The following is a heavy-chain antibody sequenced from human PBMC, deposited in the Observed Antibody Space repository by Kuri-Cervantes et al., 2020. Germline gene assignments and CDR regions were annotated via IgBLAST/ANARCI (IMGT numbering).Heavy chain of an antibody. CDR2: IYYSGST. CDR3: ARGSRAGLGFYYGMDV. Sequence: SETLSLTCTVSGGSISSYYWSWIRQPPGKGLEWIGCIYYSGSTYYNPSLKSRVTISVDTSKNQFSLKLSSVTAADTAVYYCARGSRAGLGFYYGMDVWGQGTTVTVSS. CDR1: GGSISSYY. J-gene: IGHJ6*02. V-gene: IGHV4-59*12. D-gene: IGHD6-13*01.